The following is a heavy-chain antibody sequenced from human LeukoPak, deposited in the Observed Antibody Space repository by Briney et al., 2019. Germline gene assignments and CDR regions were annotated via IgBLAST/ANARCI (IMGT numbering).Heavy chain of an antibody. CDR1: GFRFGDYY. CDR3: VIGFYGGNPLDAFDI. D-gene: IGHD4-23*01. J-gene: IGHJ3*02. CDR2: ISSSGSDI. Sequence: GGSLRLSCVASGFRFGDYYMGWIRQAPGKGLEWISDISSSGSDIYNADSVKGRFTISRDNAKNSLYLQMNSLRDEDTAVYYCVIGFYGGNPLDAFDIWGQGTMVTVSS. V-gene: IGHV3-11*01.